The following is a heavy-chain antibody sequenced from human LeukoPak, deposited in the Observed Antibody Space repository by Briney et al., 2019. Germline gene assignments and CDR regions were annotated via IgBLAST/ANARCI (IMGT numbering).Heavy chain of an antibody. J-gene: IGHJ5*02. Sequence: SVKVSCKASGGTFSSYAISWVRQAPGQGLEWMGRIIPIFGIANYAQKFQGRVTITADKSTSTAYMELSSLRSEDTAVYYCARGAMVGYDFWSGVHWFDPWGQGTLVSVSS. D-gene: IGHD3-3*01. V-gene: IGHV1-69*04. CDR3: ARGAMVGYDFWSGVHWFDP. CDR1: GGTFSSYA. CDR2: IIPIFGIA.